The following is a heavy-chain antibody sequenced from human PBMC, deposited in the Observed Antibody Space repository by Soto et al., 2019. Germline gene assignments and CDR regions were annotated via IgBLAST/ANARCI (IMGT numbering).Heavy chain of an antibody. CDR2: ISGSNNNI. D-gene: IGHD2-21*02. Sequence: PGGSLRLSCAVSGFNLRNYEMNWVRQVPGKGLEWISKISGSNNNIYYADSVQGRFTISRDNANNVLFLQMNSLRAEDTATYHCATEELCGADCYFFKHWGQGTLVTAPQ. V-gene: IGHV3-48*03. CDR1: GFNLRNYE. J-gene: IGHJ4*02. CDR3: ATEELCGADCYFFKH.